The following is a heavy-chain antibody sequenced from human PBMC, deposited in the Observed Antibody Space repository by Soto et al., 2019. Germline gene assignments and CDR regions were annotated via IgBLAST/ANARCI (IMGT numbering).Heavy chain of an antibody. Sequence: GGSLRLSCAASGFTFSSYGMHWVRQAPGKGLEWVAAISHDGSNKYFADSVKGRFTISRDNSQNTLYLQMNSLRAEDTAVYYCARDSGITGNFDYWGQGTLVTDSS. CDR2: ISHDGSNK. V-gene: IGHV3-30*03. J-gene: IGHJ4*02. CDR1: GFTFSSYG. CDR3: ARDSGITGNFDY. D-gene: IGHD1-20*01.